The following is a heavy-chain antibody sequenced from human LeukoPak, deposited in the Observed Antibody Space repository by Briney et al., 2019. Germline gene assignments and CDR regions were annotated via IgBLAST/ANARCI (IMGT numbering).Heavy chain of an antibody. D-gene: IGHD3-10*01. CDR3: ARDMMVRGFVPFCWFDP. J-gene: IGHJ5*02. CDR1: GGSFSGDY. V-gene: IGHV4-34*01. Sequence: PSETLSLTCAVSGGSFSGDYCSWIRQTPGKGLEWIGDINHRGITNYNPSLKSRVTMSGDAATDQFSLKLSSVTAADTAVYYCARDMMVRGFVPFCWFDPWGQGTLVTVSS. CDR2: INHRGIT.